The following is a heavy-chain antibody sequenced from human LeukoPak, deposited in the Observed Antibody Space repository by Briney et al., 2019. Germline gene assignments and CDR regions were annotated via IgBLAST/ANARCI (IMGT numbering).Heavy chain of an antibody. CDR2: ISSSSSYI. CDR3: ATSPDYGDYVPS. Sequence: GGSLRLSCAASGFTFSSYSMNWVRQAPGKGLEWVSSISSSSSYIYYADSVKGRFTISRDNAKNSLYPQMNSLRAEDTAVYYCATSPDYGDYVPSWGQGTLVTVSS. V-gene: IGHV3-21*01. J-gene: IGHJ5*02. CDR1: GFTFSSYS. D-gene: IGHD4-17*01.